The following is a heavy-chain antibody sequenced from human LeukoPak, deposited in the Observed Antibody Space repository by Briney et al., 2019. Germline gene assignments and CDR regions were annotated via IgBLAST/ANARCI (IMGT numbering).Heavy chain of an antibody. CDR2: INHSGST. V-gene: IGHV4-34*01. CDR3: ARDSSGLDY. Sequence: PSETLSLTCAVYGGSFSGYYWSWIRQPPGKGLEWIGEINHSGSTNYNPSLKSRVTISVDTSKTQFSLKLSSVTAADTAVYYCARDSSGLDYWGQGTLVTVSS. CDR1: GGSFSGYY. J-gene: IGHJ4*02. D-gene: IGHD6-19*01.